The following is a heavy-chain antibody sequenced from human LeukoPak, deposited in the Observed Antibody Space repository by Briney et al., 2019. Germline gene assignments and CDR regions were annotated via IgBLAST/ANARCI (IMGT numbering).Heavy chain of an antibody. J-gene: IGHJ4*02. Sequence: GGSLRLSCAAPGSTFSSYAMSWVRQAPGKGLEWVSAISGSGGSTYYADSVKGRFTISRDNSKNTLYLQMNSLRAEDTAVYYCAKDHGDYESYYFDYWGQGTLVTVSS. D-gene: IGHD4-17*01. CDR3: AKDHGDYESYYFDY. V-gene: IGHV3-23*01. CDR1: GSTFSSYA. CDR2: ISGSGGST.